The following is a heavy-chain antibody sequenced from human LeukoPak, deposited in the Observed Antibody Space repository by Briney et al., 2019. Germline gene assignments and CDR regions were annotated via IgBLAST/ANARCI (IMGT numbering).Heavy chain of an antibody. Sequence: SETLSLTCAVYGGSFSGYYWSWIRQPPGKGLEWIGEINHSGSTNYNPSLKSRVTISVDTSKNQFSLKLSSVTAADTAVYYCARRRGLLLYFDYWGQGTLVTVSS. V-gene: IGHV4-34*01. J-gene: IGHJ4*02. CDR3: ARRRGLLLYFDY. CDR2: INHSGST. D-gene: IGHD3-22*01. CDR1: GGSFSGYY.